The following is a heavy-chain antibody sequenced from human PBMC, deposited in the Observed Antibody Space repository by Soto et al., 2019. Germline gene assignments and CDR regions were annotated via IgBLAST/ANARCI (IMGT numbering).Heavy chain of an antibody. CDR1: GYTFTSYY. V-gene: IGHV1-46*01. CDR2: INPSGGST. CDR3: ARSGTHSGSPLHDAFDI. D-gene: IGHD1-26*01. Sequence: ASVKDSCKASGYTFTSYYMHWVRQAPGQGLEWMGIINPSGGSTSYAQKFQGRVTMTRDTSTSTVYMELSSLRSEDTAVYYCARSGTHSGSPLHDAFDIWGQGTMVTVSS. J-gene: IGHJ3*02.